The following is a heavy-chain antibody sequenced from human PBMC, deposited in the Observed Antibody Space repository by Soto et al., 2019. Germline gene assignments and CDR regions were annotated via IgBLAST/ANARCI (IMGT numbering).Heavy chain of an antibody. Sequence: QVQLVESGGGVVQPGRSLRLSCAASGFTFSSYGMQWVRQAPGKGLEWVAVIWYDGSNKYYADSVKGRFTISRDNSKNTLYLQMNSLRAEDTAVYYCTGSIAAAGTSVYWYFDLWGRGTLVTVSS. V-gene: IGHV3-33*01. CDR2: IWYDGSNK. D-gene: IGHD6-13*01. J-gene: IGHJ2*01. CDR3: TGSIAAAGTSVYWYFDL. CDR1: GFTFSSYG.